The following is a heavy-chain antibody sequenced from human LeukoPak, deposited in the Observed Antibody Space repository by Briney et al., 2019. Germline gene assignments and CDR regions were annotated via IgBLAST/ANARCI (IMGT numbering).Heavy chain of an antibody. Sequence: GGSLRLSCAASGFTFSDYYMSWIRQAPGKGLEWVSYISSSTSTIYYADSVKGRFTISRDNAKNSLCLQMNSLRAEDTALYYCAKSRNFYYYFMEVSGRGTKVTISS. CDR3: AKSRNFYYYFMEV. CDR1: GFTFSDYY. CDR2: ISSSTSTI. J-gene: IGHJ6*03. V-gene: IGHV3-11*01.